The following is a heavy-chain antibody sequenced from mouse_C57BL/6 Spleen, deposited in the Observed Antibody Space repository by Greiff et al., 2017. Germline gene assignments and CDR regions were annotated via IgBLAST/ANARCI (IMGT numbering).Heavy chain of an antibody. D-gene: IGHD1-1*01. V-gene: IGHV6-3*01. CDR1: GFTFSNYW. CDR3: TGGLDYGYYFDY. CDR2: IRLKSDNYAT. Sequence: EVMLVESGGGLVQPGGSMKLSCVASGFTFSNYWMNWVRQSPEKGLEWVAQIRLKSDNYATHYAESVKGRFTISRDDSKSSVYLQMNNLRAEDTGIYYCTGGLDYGYYFDYWGQGTTLTVSS. J-gene: IGHJ2*01.